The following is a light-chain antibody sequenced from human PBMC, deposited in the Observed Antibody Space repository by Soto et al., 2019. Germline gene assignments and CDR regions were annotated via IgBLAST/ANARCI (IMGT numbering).Light chain of an antibody. Sequence: QSALAQPPSASGTPGQRVTISCSGNHNDIGTYDYVSWYQQHPGRAPRLLIYGVTTRPSGISDRFSASKSGLTASLTISGLQPEDEADYYCSSFTSNRIYVFGPGTKVTVL. CDR2: GVT. CDR3: SSFTSNRIYV. J-gene: IGLJ1*01. V-gene: IGLV2-14*03. CDR1: HNDIGTYDY.